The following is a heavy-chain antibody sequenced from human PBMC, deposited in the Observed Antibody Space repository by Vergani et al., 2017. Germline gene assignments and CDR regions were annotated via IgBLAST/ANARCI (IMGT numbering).Heavy chain of an antibody. Sequence: EVQLLESGGGLVQPGGSLRLSCAASGFTFSSYAMSWVRQAPGKGLEWVSAISGSDGSTYYADSGKGRFTISRDNSKNTLYLQMNSLRAEDTAVYYCAKDKSWNYIFDYWGQGTLVTVSS. CDR3: AKDKSWNYIFDY. V-gene: IGHV3-23*01. J-gene: IGHJ4*02. CDR2: ISGSDGST. D-gene: IGHD1-7*01. CDR1: GFTFSSYA.